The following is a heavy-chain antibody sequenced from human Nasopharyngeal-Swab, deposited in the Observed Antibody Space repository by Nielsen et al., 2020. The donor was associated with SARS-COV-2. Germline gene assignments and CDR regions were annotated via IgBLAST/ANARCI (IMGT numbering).Heavy chain of an antibody. CDR2: ISGSGGYT. D-gene: IGHD6-19*01. CDR3: ARGAFEYSSSWYDPYYFDY. Sequence: GESLKISCAASRFTFSRYGMSWVRQAPGKGLEWVSTISGSGGYTYYADSVKGRFTLSRDNSKNTLYLQMNSLRVEDTAIYYCARGAFEYSSSWYDPYYFDYWGQGTLVTVSS. CDR1: RFTFSRYG. V-gene: IGHV3-23*01. J-gene: IGHJ4*02.